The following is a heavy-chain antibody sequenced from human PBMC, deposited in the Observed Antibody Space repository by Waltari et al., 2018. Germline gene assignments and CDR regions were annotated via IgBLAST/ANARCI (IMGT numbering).Heavy chain of an antibody. J-gene: IGHJ5*01. V-gene: IGHV4-59*11. Sequence: QVQMQESGPGLVKPSGTLSLTCTVSGGSIKTHYWTWIRQTPGKGLEWIGHMSYSGRHDYNPPRRSRVTISVDTSKNQVSLNLKSVTAADTAVYYCARVVFGDFLGGWFDSWGRGTRVTVSS. D-gene: IGHD4-17*01. CDR1: GGSIKTHY. CDR3: ARVVFGDFLGGWFDS. CDR2: MSYSGRH.